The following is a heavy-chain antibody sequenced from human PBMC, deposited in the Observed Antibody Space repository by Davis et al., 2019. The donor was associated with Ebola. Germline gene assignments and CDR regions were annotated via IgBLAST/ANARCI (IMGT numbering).Heavy chain of an antibody. V-gene: IGHV1-69*13. J-gene: IGHJ4*02. CDR3: ARGFADY. CDR1: RGTFSSYA. CDR2: IIPIFGTA. Sequence: SVQVSCKASRGTFSSYAISWVRQAPGQGLEWMGGIIPIFGTANYAQKFQGRVTITADESTSTAYMGLSSLRSEDTAVYYCARGFADYWGQGTLVTVSS.